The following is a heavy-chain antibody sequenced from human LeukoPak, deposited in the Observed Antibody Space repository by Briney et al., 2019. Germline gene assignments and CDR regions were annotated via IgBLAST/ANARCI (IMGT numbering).Heavy chain of an antibody. D-gene: IGHD6-13*01. Sequence: SETLSLTCTVSGGSISSYYWTWIRQPPGKGLEWIGYIYYSGSTNYNPSLKSRVTMSVDTSKNQFSLKLSSVTAADTAVYYCARGRWYVDYWGQGTLVTVSS. CDR1: GGSISSYY. V-gene: IGHV4-59*01. CDR2: IYYSGST. J-gene: IGHJ4*02. CDR3: ARGRWYVDY.